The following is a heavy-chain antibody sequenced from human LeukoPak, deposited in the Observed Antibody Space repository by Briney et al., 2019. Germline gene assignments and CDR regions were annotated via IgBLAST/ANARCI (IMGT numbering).Heavy chain of an antibody. D-gene: IGHD4-17*01. V-gene: IGHV4-39*07. CDR3: ARHALDYGLNYYYMDV. CDR1: GASISSGSNY. Sequence: PSETLSLTCSVSGASISSGSNYWGWIRQPPGKTLEWIGSIYSSGSTYYNSSLQSRVIIIIDTPKNHFSLALSSVTAADTAVYYCARHALDYGLNYYYMDVWGKGTTVTVSS. J-gene: IGHJ6*03. CDR2: IYSSGST.